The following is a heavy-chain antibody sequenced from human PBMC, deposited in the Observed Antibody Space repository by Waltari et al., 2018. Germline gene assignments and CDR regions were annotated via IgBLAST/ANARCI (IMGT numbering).Heavy chain of an antibody. CDR1: GGSLSDSYY. J-gene: IGHJ4*02. V-gene: IGHV4-59*12. CDR3: ARGRSLDYGYYGDFDF. Sequence: QVQLQESGPGLVKPSETLSRTSAFSGGSLSDSYYWHWIRQPPGQGPEWLRNIYGNSASTNSNPTLQGRGTIAKEAAKIQFFLKLSSVAAADTAVYDCARGRSLDYGYYGDFDFGGQGALVTGCS. D-gene: IGHD3-16*01. CDR2: IYGNSAST.